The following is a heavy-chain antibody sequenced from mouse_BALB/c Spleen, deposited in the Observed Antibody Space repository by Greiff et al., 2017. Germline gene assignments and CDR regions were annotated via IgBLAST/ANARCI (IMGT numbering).Heavy chain of an antibody. J-gene: IGHJ3*01. Sequence: VQLQQSGPELVKPGASVKISCKASGYTFTDYKMHWVKQSHGKSLEWIGYIYPYNGGTGYNQKFKSKATLTVDNSSSTAYMGLRSLTSEDSAVYYCARELLRYRGQGTLVTVSA. CDR2: IYPYNGGT. D-gene: IGHD1-1*01. CDR3: ARELLRY. CDR1: GYTFTDYK. V-gene: IGHV1S29*02.